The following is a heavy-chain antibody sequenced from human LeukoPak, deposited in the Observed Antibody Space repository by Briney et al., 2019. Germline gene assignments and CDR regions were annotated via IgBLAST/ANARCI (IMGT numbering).Heavy chain of an antibody. D-gene: IGHD2-15*01. CDR2: INPNSGGT. J-gene: IGHJ6*03. V-gene: IGHV1-2*02. Sequence: ASVKVSCKASGYTFTGYYMHWVRQAPGQGLEWMGWINPNSGGTNYAQKFQGRVTMTRDTSISTAYMELSRLRSDDTAVYYCARAGGGSYYYYMDVWGKGTTVTVSS. CDR3: ARAGGGSYYYYMDV. CDR1: GYTFTGYY.